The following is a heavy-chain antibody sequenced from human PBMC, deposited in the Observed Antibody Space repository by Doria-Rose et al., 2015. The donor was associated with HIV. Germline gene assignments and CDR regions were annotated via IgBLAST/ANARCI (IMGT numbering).Heavy chain of an antibody. J-gene: IGHJ4*02. CDR1: GVSLSSPGMG. V-gene: IGHV2-26*01. CDR3: ARIKSSRWYHKYYFDF. CDR2: IFSDDER. D-gene: IGHD6-13*01. Sequence: QITLKESGPVLVKPTETLTLICTVSGVSLSSPGMGVSWIRQPPGKALEWLANIFSDDERSYKTSLKSRLTISRGTSKSQVALTMTDMDPVDTATYYCARIKSSRWYHKYYFDFWGQGTLVIVSA.